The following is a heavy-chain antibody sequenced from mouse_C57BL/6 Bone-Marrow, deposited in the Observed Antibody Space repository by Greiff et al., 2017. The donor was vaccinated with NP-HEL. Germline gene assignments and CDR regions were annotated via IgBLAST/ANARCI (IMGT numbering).Heavy chain of an antibody. CDR3: ARFIYYYGSSHFDY. V-gene: IGHV1-64*01. Sequence: QVQLQQSGAELVKPGASVKLSCKASGYTFTSYWMHWVKQRPGQGLEWIGMIHPNSGSTNYNEKFKSKATLTVDKSSSTAYMQLSSLTSEDSAVYYCARFIYYYGSSHFDYWGQGTTLTVSS. D-gene: IGHD1-1*01. CDR2: IHPNSGST. J-gene: IGHJ2*01. CDR1: GYTFTSYW.